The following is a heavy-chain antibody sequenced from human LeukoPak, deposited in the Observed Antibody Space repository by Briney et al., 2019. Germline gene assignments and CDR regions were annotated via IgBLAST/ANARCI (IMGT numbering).Heavy chain of an antibody. Sequence: PSQTLSLTCTVSGGSISNGGYYWSWIRQHPGKGLEWIGYIYYSGSTNYNPSLKSRVTISVDTSKNQFSLKLSSVTAADTAVYYCARGGIAAAGPYFDYWGQGTLVTVSS. V-gene: IGHV4-61*08. D-gene: IGHD6-13*01. CDR2: IYYSGST. J-gene: IGHJ4*02. CDR1: GGSISNGGYY. CDR3: ARGGIAAAGPYFDY.